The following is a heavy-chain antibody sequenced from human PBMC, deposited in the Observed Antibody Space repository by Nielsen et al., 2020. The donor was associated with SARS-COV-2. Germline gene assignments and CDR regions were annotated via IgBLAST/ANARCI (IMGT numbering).Heavy chain of an antibody. CDR3: ARVPYDFWSNVGWFDP. CDR2: INAGNGNT. CDR1: GYTFTSYA. D-gene: IGHD3-3*01. V-gene: IGHV1-3*01. J-gene: IGHJ5*02. Sequence: ASVKVSCKASGYTFTSYAMHWVRQAPGQRLEWMGWINAGNGNTKYSQKFQGRVTITRDTSASTAYMELSSLRSEDTAVYYCARVPYDFWSNVGWFDPWGQGTLVTVSS.